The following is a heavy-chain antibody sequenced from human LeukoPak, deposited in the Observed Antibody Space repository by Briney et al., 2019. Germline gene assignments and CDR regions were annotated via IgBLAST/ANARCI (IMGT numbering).Heavy chain of an antibody. CDR1: GFTFSSYW. CDR3: AKGAIWFGLAGDY. D-gene: IGHD3-10*01. Sequence: GGSLRLSCAASGFTFSSYWMHWVRQAPGKGLVWVSRISNDGGNTSYADSVKGRFTISRDNAKNTLYLQMNSLRAEDTAVYYCAKGAIWFGLAGDYWGQGTLVTVSS. V-gene: IGHV3-74*01. CDR2: ISNDGGNT. J-gene: IGHJ4*02.